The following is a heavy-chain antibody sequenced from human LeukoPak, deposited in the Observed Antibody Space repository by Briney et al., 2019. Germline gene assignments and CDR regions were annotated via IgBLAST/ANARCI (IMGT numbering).Heavy chain of an antibody. CDR2: TSDRGDYT. V-gene: IGHV3-23*01. J-gene: IGHJ4*02. D-gene: IGHD3-22*01. CDR3: ARGDDSGYYDYFDY. Sequence: PGGSLRLSCAASGFTFTSYSMSWVRQAPGKGLEWVSGTSDRGDYTYYAASVKGRFTISRDFSKNTVFLHMNSLRAEDTAMYYCARGDDSGYYDYFDYWGQGALVTVSS. CDR1: GFTFTSYS.